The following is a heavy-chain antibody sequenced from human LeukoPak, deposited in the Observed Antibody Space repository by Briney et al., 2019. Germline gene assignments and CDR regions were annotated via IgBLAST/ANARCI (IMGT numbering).Heavy chain of an antibody. V-gene: IGHV3-74*03. CDR2: INGDASNT. CDR1: GLTFNSYW. J-gene: IGHJ5*02. D-gene: IGHD2-2*01. CDR3: ARAMPHDNWFDP. Sequence: GGSLRLSCAASGLTFNSYWMHWVRQVAGKGLVWVARINGDASNTTYADSVKGRFTISRDNAKNTLYLHMNSLRVDNTAVYYCARAMPHDNWFDPWGQGSLVTVSS.